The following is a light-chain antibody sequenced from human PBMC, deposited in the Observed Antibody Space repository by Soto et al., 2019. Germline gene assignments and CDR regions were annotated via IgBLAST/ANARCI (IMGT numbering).Light chain of an antibody. Sequence: QAFVSQVPSLSVSPAGTCTLTCGSSTGAVTNGHYPYWFQQKPGQAPRTLIYDTTNRHSWTPARFSGSLLGGKAALTLSGAQTEDEAEYYCLLSYNGPYVFGTGTTVTV. J-gene: IGLJ1*01. CDR3: LLSYNGPYV. CDR2: DTT. V-gene: IGLV7-46*01. CDR1: TGAVTNGHY.